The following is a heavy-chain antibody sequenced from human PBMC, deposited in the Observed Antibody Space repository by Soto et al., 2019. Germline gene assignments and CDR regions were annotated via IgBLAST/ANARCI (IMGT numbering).Heavy chain of an antibody. CDR2: ISWNSGSI. D-gene: IGHD3-16*01. CDR3: AKVRATYDYIWGSYLGAFDI. J-gene: IGHJ3*02. Sequence: EVQLVESGGGLVQPGRSLRLSCAASGFTFDDYAMHWVRQAPGKGLEWVSGISWNSGSIGYADSVKGRFTISRDNAKNSLYLQMNSLRAEDTALYYCAKVRATYDYIWGSYLGAFDIWGQGTMVTVSS. V-gene: IGHV3-9*01. CDR1: GFTFDDYA.